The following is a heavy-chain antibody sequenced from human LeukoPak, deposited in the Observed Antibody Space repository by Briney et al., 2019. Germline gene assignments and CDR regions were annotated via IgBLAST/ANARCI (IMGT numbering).Heavy chain of an antibody. J-gene: IGHJ6*03. Sequence: SQTLSLTCVISGDSISSNTAAWNWIRQSPSRGLEWLRRTYYQSKWFHNYAVSVKGRVTINSDTSRNEFSLQLISVTPEDTAVYYCARGQWEQLLGFYQFYMDVWDKGTTVTVSS. CDR3: ARGQWEQLLGFYQFYMDV. V-gene: IGHV6-1*01. CDR1: GDSISSNTAA. D-gene: IGHD1-26*01. CDR2: TYYQSKWFH.